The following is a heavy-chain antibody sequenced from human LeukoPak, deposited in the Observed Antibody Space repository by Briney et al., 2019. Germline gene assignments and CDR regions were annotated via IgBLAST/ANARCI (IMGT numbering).Heavy chain of an antibody. CDR2: ISSSGSTI. CDR3: AREYSSGWGNWFDP. CDR1: GFTFSDYY. D-gene: IGHD6-19*01. J-gene: IGHJ5*02. Sequence: GGSLRLSCAASGFTFSDYYMSWIRQAPGKGLEWVSYISSSGSTIYYAESVKGRFTISRDNAKNSLYLQMNSLRAEDTAVYYCAREYSSGWGNWFDPWGQGTLVTVSS. V-gene: IGHV3-11*01.